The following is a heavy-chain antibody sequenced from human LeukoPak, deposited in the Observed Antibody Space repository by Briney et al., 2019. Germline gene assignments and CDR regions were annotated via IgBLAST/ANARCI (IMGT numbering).Heavy chain of an antibody. J-gene: IGHJ4*02. Sequence: TGGSLRLSCAASGFTFGSYAMHWVRQAPGKGLEWVAVISYDGSNKYYADSVKGRFTISRDNSKNTLYLQMNGLRAEDTAVYYCARDRLRAVVPAAIPLFADYWGQGTLVTVSS. CDR1: GFTFGSYA. V-gene: IGHV3-30-3*01. CDR3: ARDRLRAVVPAAIPLFADY. D-gene: IGHD2-2*01. CDR2: ISYDGSNK.